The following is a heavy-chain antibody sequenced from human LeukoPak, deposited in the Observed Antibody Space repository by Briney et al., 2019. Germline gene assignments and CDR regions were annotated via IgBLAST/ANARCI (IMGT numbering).Heavy chain of an antibody. D-gene: IGHD2-15*01. CDR3: VREQARGGSFGY. CDR2: ITTSNYI. V-gene: IGHV3-21*01. CDR1: GFTFSSHS. Sequence: PGGSLRLSCVVSGFTFSSHSVNWVRQAPGKGLEWALSITTSNYIFYADSVKGRFTISRDNAKNSLYLQMNGLRAEDTAVYYCVREQARGGSFGYWGQGTLVTVSS. J-gene: IGHJ4*02.